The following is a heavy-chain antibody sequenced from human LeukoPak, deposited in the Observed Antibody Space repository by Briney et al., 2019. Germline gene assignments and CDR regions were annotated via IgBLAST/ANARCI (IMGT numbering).Heavy chain of an antibody. D-gene: IGHD1-1*01. CDR2: IYYSGST. J-gene: IGHJ4*02. CDR3: ATTTYYFDY. CDR1: SDSIISSNYY. V-gene: IGHV4-39*01. Sequence: PSETLSLTCSVSSDSIISSNYYWGWIRQPPGKGLEWIGSIYYSGSTYYNPSLKSRVTISVDTSKNQFSLKLSSVTAADTAVYYCATTTYYFDYWGQGTLVTVSS.